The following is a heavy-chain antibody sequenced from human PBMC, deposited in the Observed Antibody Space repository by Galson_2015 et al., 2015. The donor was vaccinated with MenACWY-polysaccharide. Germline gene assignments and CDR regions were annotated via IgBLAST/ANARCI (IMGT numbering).Heavy chain of an antibody. CDR1: GFTFTNYY. Sequence: SLRLSCAAPGFTFTNYYMGWVRQAPGKGLEWVANIKQHGDDKYYVDSVKGRFTISRDNAKNSVYLQMNSLRAEDTAVYFCARRAVGDFDYWGQGTLVTVSS. CDR2: IKQHGDDK. D-gene: IGHD3-16*01. V-gene: IGHV3-7*03. CDR3: ARRAVGDFDY. J-gene: IGHJ4*02.